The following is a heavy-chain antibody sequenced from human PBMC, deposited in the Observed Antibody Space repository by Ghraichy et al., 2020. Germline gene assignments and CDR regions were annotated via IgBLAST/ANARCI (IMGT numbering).Heavy chain of an antibody. CDR2: LRGGGGTS. CDR1: GFTFISYG. D-gene: IGHD3-22*01. Sequence: GGSLRLSCAASGFTFISYGMSWVRQAPGKGLEWVSTLRGGGGTSYYADSVKGRFTVSGDKSKSTLYLQMNSLRVEDTAVYYCAKDASYYYDSGGYLNPFDYWGQGTLVTVSS. V-gene: IGHV3-23*01. J-gene: IGHJ4*02. CDR3: AKDASYYYDSGGYLNPFDY.